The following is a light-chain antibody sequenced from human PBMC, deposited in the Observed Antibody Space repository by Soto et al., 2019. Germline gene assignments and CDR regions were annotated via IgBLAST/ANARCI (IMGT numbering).Light chain of an antibody. J-gene: IGKJ4*01. CDR3: QQYNDLST. CDR2: DVS. Sequence: DVQMTQSPSTLSASVGARVPITCRASQSINNLLAWYQQKPGKAPKFLIYDVSTLESGVPSRFSGSGSGTEFTLTISSLQADDFATYYCQQYNDLSTFGGGTKVDIK. V-gene: IGKV1-5*01. CDR1: QSINNL.